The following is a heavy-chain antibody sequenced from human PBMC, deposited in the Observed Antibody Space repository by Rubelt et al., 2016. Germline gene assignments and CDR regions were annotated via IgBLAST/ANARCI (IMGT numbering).Heavy chain of an antibody. V-gene: IGHV4-61*05. J-gene: IGHJ4*02. Sequence: QLQLQESGPGLVKPSETLSLTCTVSGGSIRSSSYYWGWIRQAPGKGLEWIGYIYYIWSTNYNPSLKSRVTISVATSKNQFSLKLRSVSAADTAVYYCARSAWIPHYFDYWGQGTLVTISS. CDR3: ARSAWIPHYFDY. CDR2: IYYIWST. D-gene: IGHD5-12*01. CDR1: GGSIRSSSYY.